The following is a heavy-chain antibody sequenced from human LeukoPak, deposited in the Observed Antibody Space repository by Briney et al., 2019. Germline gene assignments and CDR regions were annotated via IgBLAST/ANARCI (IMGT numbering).Heavy chain of an antibody. D-gene: IGHD2-21*02. Sequence: GGSLRRSCAASGFLFSSYVMSWVRQAPGKGLEWVAYISHDSDNIYYPDFVKGRFTISRDNAENSLYLQMNSLRDEDTAIYYCARDSDWAFNYWGQGTRVTVSS. CDR3: ARDSDWAFNY. CDR2: ISHDSDNI. V-gene: IGHV3-48*02. J-gene: IGHJ4*02. CDR1: GFLFSSYV.